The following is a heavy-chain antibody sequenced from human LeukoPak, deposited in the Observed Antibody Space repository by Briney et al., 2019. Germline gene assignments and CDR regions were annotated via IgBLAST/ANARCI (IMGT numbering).Heavy chain of an antibody. J-gene: IGHJ4*01. CDR1: GFTFSSYG. D-gene: IGHD4-23*01. Sequence: GGSLRPSCAASGFTFSSYGMSWVRQAPGKGLEWVSAISGSGGSTYYADSVKGRFTISRDNSKNTLYLQMNSLRPEDTALYYCSTGPRSLPYWGPGTLVTVSS. V-gene: IGHV3-23*01. CDR2: ISGSGGST. CDR3: STGPRSLPY.